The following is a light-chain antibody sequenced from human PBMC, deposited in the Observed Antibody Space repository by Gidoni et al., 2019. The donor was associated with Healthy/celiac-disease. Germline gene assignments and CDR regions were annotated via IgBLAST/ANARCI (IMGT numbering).Light chain of an antibody. V-gene: IGLV10-54*04. J-gene: IGLJ3*02. CDR2: RNN. CDR3: SAWDSSLSAWV. Sequence: QAGLTQPPSVSKGLRQTATLTCTGNSNNVGNQGAAWLQQHQGHPPKLLSYRNNNRPSGISERFSASRSGNTASLTITGLQPEDEADYYCSAWDSSLSAWVFGGGTKLNVL. CDR1: SNNVGNQG.